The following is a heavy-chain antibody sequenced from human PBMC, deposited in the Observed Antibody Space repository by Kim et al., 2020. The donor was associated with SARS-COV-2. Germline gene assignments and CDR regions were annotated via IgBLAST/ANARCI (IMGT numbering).Heavy chain of an antibody. CDR3: AARNGTTSDY. D-gene: IGHD1-1*01. CDR1: GFTFINSA. Sequence: SVKVSCKASGFTFINSAVQWVRQARGQRLEWIGWIVVGSSNTNYAQRFQERVTITRDMSTSTAYMELSSLRSEDTAVYYCAARNGTTSDYWGQGNLVTV. J-gene: IGHJ4*02. V-gene: IGHV1-58*01. CDR2: IVVGSSNT.